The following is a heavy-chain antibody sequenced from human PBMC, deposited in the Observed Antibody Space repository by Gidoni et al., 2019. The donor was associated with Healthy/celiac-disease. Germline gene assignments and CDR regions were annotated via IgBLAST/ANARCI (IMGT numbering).Heavy chain of an antibody. Sequence: QVQLLQSGAEVKKPGASVKVSCQASGYTFTSYAIKWVRQATGQGFEWMGWMNPNSGNTGYAQKFQGRVTMTRNTSISTAYMELSSLRSEDTAVYYCARGDYGDYEVFSYYYYGMDVWGQGTTVTVSS. J-gene: IGHJ6*02. CDR2: MNPNSGNT. CDR1: GYTFTSYA. D-gene: IGHD4-17*01. CDR3: ARGDYGDYEVFSYYYYGMDV. V-gene: IGHV1-8*01.